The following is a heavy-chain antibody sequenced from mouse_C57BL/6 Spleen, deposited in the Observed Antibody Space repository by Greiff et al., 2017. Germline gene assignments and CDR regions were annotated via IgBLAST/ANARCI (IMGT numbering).Heavy chain of an antibody. Sequence: QVQLKQSGPELVKPGASVKISCKASGYAFSSSWMNWVKQRPGKGLEWIGRIYPGDGDTNYNGKFKGKATLTADKSSSTAYMQLSSLTSEDSAVYFCANDGYYVGSNYFDYWGQGTTLTVSS. CDR2: IYPGDGDT. CDR1: GYAFSSSW. J-gene: IGHJ2*01. V-gene: IGHV1-82*01. CDR3: ANDGYYVGSNYFDY. D-gene: IGHD2-3*01.